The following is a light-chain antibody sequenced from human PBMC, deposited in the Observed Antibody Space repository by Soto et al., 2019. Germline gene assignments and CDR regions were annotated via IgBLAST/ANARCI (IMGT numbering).Light chain of an antibody. CDR1: DGPVTSNHY. Sequence: QAVVTQEPSLTVSPGGTVTLTCGSSDGPVTSNHYPYWYQQRPGQVPRTLIYDTTNRQSWAPARFSGSLVGVKAALTLSGTQPEDEADYYCLLAYSGGRVFGGGTKVTVL. CDR2: DTT. V-gene: IGLV7-46*01. J-gene: IGLJ2*01. CDR3: LLAYSGGRV.